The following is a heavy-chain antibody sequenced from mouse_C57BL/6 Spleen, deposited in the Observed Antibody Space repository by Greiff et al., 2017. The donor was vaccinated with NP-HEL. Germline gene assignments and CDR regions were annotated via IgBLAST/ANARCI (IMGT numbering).Heavy chain of an antibody. J-gene: IGHJ1*03. CDR1: GYTFTTYP. V-gene: IGHV1-47*01. Sequence: VQLQQSGAELVKPGASVKMSCKASGYTFTTYPIEWMKQNHGKSLEWIGNFHPYNDDTTYNEKFKGKATLTVEKSSSTVYLELSRLTSDDSAVYYCARRYYGSSYVYFDVWGTGTTVTVSS. CDR2: FHPYNDDT. CDR3: ARRYYGSSYVYFDV. D-gene: IGHD1-1*01.